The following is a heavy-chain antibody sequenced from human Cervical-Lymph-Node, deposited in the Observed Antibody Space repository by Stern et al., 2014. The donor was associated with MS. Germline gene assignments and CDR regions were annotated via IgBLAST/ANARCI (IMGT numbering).Heavy chain of an antibody. CDR3: VRADGSAEDF. J-gene: IGHJ4*02. Sequence: MQLVESGGSLVKPGGSLRLSCAASGFTFRDYYMTWIRQAPGKGLEWVSYISSSGDHTVYADSVKGRFTISRDNAKNSVYLQMNSLRPDDTSVYYCVRADGSAEDFWGQGTLVTVSS. CDR2: ISSSGDHT. CDR1: GFTFRDYY. D-gene: IGHD3-10*01. V-gene: IGHV3-11*01.